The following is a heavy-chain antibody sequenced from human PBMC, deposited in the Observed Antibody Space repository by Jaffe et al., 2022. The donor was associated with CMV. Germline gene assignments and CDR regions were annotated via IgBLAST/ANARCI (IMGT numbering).Heavy chain of an antibody. D-gene: IGHD3-16*01. J-gene: IGHJ4*02. Sequence: QVQVVESGGGVVQPGRSLRLSCAASGFTFSSYGMHWVRQAPGKGLEWVAYIWYDGSNKYYADSVKGRFTISRDNSKNTVYLQMNSLRDEDTAVYYCVTGLGGGNYFEYWGQGTLVTVSS. CDR2: IWYDGSNK. CDR3: VTGLGGGNYFEY. CDR1: GFTFSSYG. V-gene: IGHV3-33*08.